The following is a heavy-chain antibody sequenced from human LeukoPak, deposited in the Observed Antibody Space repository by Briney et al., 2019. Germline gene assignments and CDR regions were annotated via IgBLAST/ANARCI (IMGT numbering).Heavy chain of an antibody. D-gene: IGHD1-14*01. V-gene: IGHV3-48*01. CDR3: ARQEPGFDI. Sequence: GGSLRLSCAVSGFTVSRNYMSWVRQAPGKGLEWVSYISSSSGPIYYAASVKGRFTISRDNAKNSLYLQMNSLRAEDTGVYYCARQEPGFDIWGQGTMVNVSS. J-gene: IGHJ3*02. CDR2: ISSSSGPI. CDR1: GFTVSRNY.